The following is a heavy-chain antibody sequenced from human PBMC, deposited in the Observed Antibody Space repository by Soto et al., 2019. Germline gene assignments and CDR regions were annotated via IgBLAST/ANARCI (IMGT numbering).Heavy chain of an antibody. V-gene: IGHV3-48*03. CDR1: GFTFSSYE. CDR2: ISSSGSTI. Sequence: GGSLRLSCAASGFTFSSYEMNWVRQAPGKGLEWVSYISSSGSTIYYADSVKGRFTISRDNAKNSLYLQMNSLRAEDTAVYYCARDESSSYNWFEPWGQGTLVTVSS. D-gene: IGHD6-13*01. CDR3: ARDESSSYNWFEP. J-gene: IGHJ5*02.